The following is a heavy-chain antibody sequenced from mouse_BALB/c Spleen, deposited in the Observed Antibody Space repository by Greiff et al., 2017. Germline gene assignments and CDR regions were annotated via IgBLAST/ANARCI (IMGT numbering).Heavy chain of an antibody. Sequence: EVNLVESGGGLVQPGGSRKLSCAASGFTFSSFGMHWVRQAPEKGLEWVAYISSGSSTIYYADTVKGRFTISRDNAKNTLYLQMSSLKSEDTAMYYCAREDYRSYYFDYWGQGTTLTVSS. J-gene: IGHJ2*01. CDR1: GFTFSSFG. CDR3: AREDYRSYYFDY. CDR2: ISSGSSTI. V-gene: IGHV5-17*03. D-gene: IGHD2-14*01.